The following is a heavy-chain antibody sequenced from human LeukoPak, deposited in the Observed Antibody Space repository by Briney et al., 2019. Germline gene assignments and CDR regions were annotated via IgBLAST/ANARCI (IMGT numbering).Heavy chain of an antibody. Sequence: PGGFLRLSCAASGFTFSSYAMSWVRQAPGKGLEWVSAISGSGGSTYYADSVKGRFTISRDNAKNTLYLQMNSLRVEDTAVYYCAKISSGYCSGGSCYLDYWGQGTLVTVSS. V-gene: IGHV3-23*01. J-gene: IGHJ4*02. CDR1: GFTFSSYA. CDR2: ISGSGGST. CDR3: AKISSGYCSGGSCYLDY. D-gene: IGHD2-15*01.